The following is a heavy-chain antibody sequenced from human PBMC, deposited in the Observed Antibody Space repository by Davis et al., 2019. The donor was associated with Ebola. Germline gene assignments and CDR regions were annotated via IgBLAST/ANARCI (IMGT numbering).Heavy chain of an antibody. V-gene: IGHV3-30*02. J-gene: IGHJ4*02. Sequence: GESLKISCAASGFTVSSNYMSWVRQAPGKGLEWVAFIRYDGSNKYYADSVKGRFTISRDNSKNTLYLQMNSLRAEDTAVYYCAKDTVTTFTLDYWGQGTLVTVSS. D-gene: IGHD4-17*01. CDR3: AKDTVTTFTLDY. CDR2: IRYDGSNK. CDR1: GFTVSSNY.